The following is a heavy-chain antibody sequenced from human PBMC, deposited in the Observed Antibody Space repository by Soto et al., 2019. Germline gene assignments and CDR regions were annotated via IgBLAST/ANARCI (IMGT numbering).Heavy chain of an antibody. CDR2: INPNSGGT. CDR3: ASFAGYCSSTSCFDAFDI. J-gene: IGHJ3*02. D-gene: IGHD2-2*01. Sequence: ASVKVSCTASVYTFTGYYMHWVRQATGQGLEWMGWINPNSGGTNYAQKFQGWVTMTRDTSISTAYMELSRLRSDDTAVYYCASFAGYCSSTSCFDAFDIWGQGTMVTVSS. CDR1: VYTFTGYY. V-gene: IGHV1-2*04.